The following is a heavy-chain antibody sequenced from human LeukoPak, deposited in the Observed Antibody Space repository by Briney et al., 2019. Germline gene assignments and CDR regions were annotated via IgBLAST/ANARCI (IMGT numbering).Heavy chain of an antibody. V-gene: IGHV4-39*07. CDR1: GGSINSSSYY. Sequence: KASETLSLTCTVSGGSINSSSYYWGWIRQPPGKGLEWIGSIYYSGSTYYNPSLKSRVTISLDTSKNQFSLKMRSVTAADTAVYYCARVQSRLSWFDPWGQGTLATVSS. J-gene: IGHJ5*02. CDR2: IYYSGST. CDR3: ARVQSRLSWFDP.